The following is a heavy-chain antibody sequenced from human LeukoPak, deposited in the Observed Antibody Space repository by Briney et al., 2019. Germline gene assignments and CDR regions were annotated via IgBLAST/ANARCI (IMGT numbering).Heavy chain of an antibody. D-gene: IGHD2-2*02. J-gene: IGHJ4*02. CDR1: GYSFTSYW. V-gene: IGHV5-51*01. Sequence: GESLKISCQGSGYSFTSYWIGWARQMPGKGLEWMGIIYPGDSDTRYSPSFQGQVTISADTSISTAYLQWSSLKASDTAMYYCARGAAVAIGWGYFDYWGQGTLVTVSS. CDR3: ARGAAVAIGWGYFDY. CDR2: IYPGDSDT.